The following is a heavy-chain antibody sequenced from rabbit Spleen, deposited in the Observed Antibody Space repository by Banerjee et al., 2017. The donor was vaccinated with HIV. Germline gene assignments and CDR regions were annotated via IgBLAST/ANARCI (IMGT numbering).Heavy chain of an antibody. CDR2: IDTGSSGFT. Sequence: QSLEESGEDLAKPGASLTLTCIGSGSSFSYNSHMCWVRQAPGKGLEWIICIDTGSSGFTYFASWAKGRFTISKTASTTVTLQMTSLTAADTATYFCARDTGSSFSSYGMDLWGPGTLVTVS. CDR3: ARDTGSSFSSYGMDL. V-gene: IGHV1S40*01. D-gene: IGHD8-1*01. CDR1: GSSFSYNSH. J-gene: IGHJ6*01.